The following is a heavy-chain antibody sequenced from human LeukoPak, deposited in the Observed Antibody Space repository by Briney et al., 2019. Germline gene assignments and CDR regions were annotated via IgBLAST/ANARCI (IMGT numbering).Heavy chain of an antibody. J-gene: IGHJ5*02. D-gene: IGHD5-24*01. CDR1: GGSVTSYC. CDR2: MCYSGST. Sequence: NPSETLSLTCTVSGGSVTSYCWSWVRQPPGKGLEWIGSMCYSGSTNYNPSLKSRVTISADTSKNQLSLKLSSVTAADTAVYYCARRIGERDKIGEDNWLDPWGQGTPVTVSS. CDR3: ARRIGERDKIGEDNWLDP. V-gene: IGHV4-59*08.